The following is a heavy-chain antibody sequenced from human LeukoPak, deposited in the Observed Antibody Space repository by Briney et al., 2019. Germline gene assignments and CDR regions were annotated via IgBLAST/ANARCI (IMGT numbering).Heavy chain of an antibody. CDR1: GHTFSNYG. CDR3: ATSSGDSSAWLDF. D-gene: IGHD6-19*01. J-gene: IGHJ4*02. CDR2: IDTNREST. Sequence: GASVKVSCKAGGHTFSNYGVSWVRQAPGQGFEWMAWIDTNRESTKCSQSFQGRLTLTTDSTRNTVYMELRTLRSDDTAIYYCATSSGDSSAWLDFWGRGTLVTVSS. V-gene: IGHV1-18*01.